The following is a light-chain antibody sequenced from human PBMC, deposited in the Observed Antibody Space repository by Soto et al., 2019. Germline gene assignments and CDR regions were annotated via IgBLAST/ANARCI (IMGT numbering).Light chain of an antibody. CDR3: SSFTRSNSYV. Sequence: QSALTQPASVSGSPGQSITISCTGTSSDVGAYNYVSWYQQHPGKVLKLMIYDVSDRTSGVSNRFSGSKSGNTASLTISGLQAEDEVDYYCSSFTRSNSYVFGTGTKLTVL. V-gene: IGLV2-14*03. CDR2: DVS. CDR1: SSDVGAYNY. J-gene: IGLJ1*01.